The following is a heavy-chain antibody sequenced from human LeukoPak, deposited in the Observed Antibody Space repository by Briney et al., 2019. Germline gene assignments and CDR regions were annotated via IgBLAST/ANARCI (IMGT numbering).Heavy chain of an antibody. Sequence: SETLSLTCTVSGGSISSYYWSWIRQPPGKGLEWIGYIYYSGSTNYNPSLKSRVTISVDTSKNQFSLKLSSVTAADTAVYYCARGIAVAGHWFDPWGQGTLVTVSS. D-gene: IGHD6-19*01. V-gene: IGHV4-59*12. J-gene: IGHJ5*02. CDR1: GGSISSYY. CDR2: IYYSGST. CDR3: ARGIAVAGHWFDP.